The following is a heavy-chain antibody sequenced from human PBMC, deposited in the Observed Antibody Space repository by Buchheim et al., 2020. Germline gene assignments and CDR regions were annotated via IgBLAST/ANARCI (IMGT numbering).Heavy chain of an antibody. J-gene: IGHJ3*02. CDR3: ARIAVAAATDGDDAFDI. V-gene: IGHV4-59*01. D-gene: IGHD6-19*01. Sequence: QVQLQESGPGLVKPSETLSLTCTVSGGSISSYYWSWIRQPPGKGLEWIGYIYYSGSTQYNPSLKSRVTISVNTSKNQFSLELSSVTAADTAVYYCARIAVAAATDGDDAFDIWGQGK. CDR2: IYYSGST. CDR1: GGSISSYY.